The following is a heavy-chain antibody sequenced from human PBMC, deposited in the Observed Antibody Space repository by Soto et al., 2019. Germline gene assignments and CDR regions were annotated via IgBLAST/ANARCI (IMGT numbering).Heavy chain of an antibody. Sequence: EVQLVETGGGLIQPGGSLRLSCAASGFTVSSNYMSWVRQAPGKGLEWVSVIYSGGSTDYAESVKGRFTIYRDNYKNTLYLQMNSLRDEDTAVYYCARTGYSGYDFVDPFDIWGPGTMVNVSS. CDR1: GFTVSSNY. J-gene: IGHJ3*02. CDR3: ARTGYSGYDFVDPFDI. CDR2: IYSGGST. D-gene: IGHD5-12*01. V-gene: IGHV3-53*02.